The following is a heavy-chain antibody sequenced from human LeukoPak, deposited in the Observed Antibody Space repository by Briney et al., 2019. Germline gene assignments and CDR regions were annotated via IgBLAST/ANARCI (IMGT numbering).Heavy chain of an antibody. D-gene: IGHD3-22*01. V-gene: IGHV1-2*02. CDR3: ARDYYDSSGYSSN. J-gene: IGHJ4*02. Sequence: RASVKVSCKASGYTFTGYYMHWVRQAPGQGLEWMGWINPNSGGTNYAQKFQGRVTMTRDTSISTAYMELSRLRSDDTAVYYCARDYYDSSGYSSNWGQGTLVTVSS. CDR1: GYTFTGYY. CDR2: INPNSGGT.